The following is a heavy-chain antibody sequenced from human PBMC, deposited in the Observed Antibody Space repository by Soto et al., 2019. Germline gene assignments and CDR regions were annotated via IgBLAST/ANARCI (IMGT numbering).Heavy chain of an antibody. D-gene: IGHD1-7*01. CDR3: AKEELRAAFDI. V-gene: IGHV6-1*01. Sequence: SQTLSLTCAISGDSVSRNSAACTWIRQSPSRGLEWLGRTYYRSKWYNDYAVSVKSRITINPDTPKNQFSLQLNSVTPEDTAVYYCAKEELRAAFDIWGQGTMVTVSS. J-gene: IGHJ3*02. CDR2: TYYRSKWYN. CDR1: GDSVSRNSAA.